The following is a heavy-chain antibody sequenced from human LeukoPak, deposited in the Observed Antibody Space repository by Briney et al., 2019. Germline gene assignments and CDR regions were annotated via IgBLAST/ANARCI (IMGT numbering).Heavy chain of an antibody. CDR2: ISGSGGST. Sequence: GGSLRLSCAASGFTFSSYAMSWVRQAPGKGLEWVSAISGSGGSTYYADSVKGRFTISRDNSKNTLYLQMNGLRAEDTAVYYCAKPYLGYDILTSCFDYWGQGTLVTVSS. CDR1: GFTFSSYA. V-gene: IGHV3-23*01. D-gene: IGHD3-9*01. CDR3: AKPYLGYDILTSCFDY. J-gene: IGHJ4*02.